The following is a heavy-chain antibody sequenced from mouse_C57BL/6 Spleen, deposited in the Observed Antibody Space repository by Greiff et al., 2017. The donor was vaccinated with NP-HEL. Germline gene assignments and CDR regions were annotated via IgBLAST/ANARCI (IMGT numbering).Heavy chain of an antibody. CDR1: GYAFTNYL. CDR2: INPGSGGT. D-gene: IGHD1-1*02. J-gene: IGHJ4*01. CDR3: ARWGWEDAMDY. V-gene: IGHV1-54*01. Sequence: VQLQQSGAELVRPGTSVKVSCKASGYAFTNYLIEWVKQRPGQGLEWIGVINPGSGGTNYNEKFKGKATLTADKSSSTAYMQLSSLTSEDSAVYFCARWGWEDAMDYWGQGTSVTVSS.